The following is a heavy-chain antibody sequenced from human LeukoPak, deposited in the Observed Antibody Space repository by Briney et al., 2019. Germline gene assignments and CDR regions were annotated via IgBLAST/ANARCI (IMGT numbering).Heavy chain of an antibody. CDR3: ARLGPFVVVIAKYYYMDV. D-gene: IGHD2-21*01. J-gene: IGHJ6*03. CDR2: INHSGST. CDR1: GGSISSYY. Sequence: SETLSLTCTVSGGSISSYYWSWIRQPPGKGLEWIGEINHSGSTNYNPSLKSRVTISVDTSKNQFSLKLSSVTAADTAVYYCARLGPFVVVIAKYYYMDVWGKGTTVTVSS. V-gene: IGHV4-34*01.